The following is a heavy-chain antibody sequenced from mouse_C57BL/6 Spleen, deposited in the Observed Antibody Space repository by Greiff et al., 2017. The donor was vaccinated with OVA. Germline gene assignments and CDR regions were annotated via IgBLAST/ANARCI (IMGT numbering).Heavy chain of an antibody. Sequence: EVQGVESGGGLVQPGGSLKLSCAASGFTFSDYGMAWVRQAPRKGPEWVAFISNLAYSIYYADTVTGRFTISRGNAKNTLYLEMSSLRSEDTAMYYCARGWDAAYWGQGTLVTVSA. D-gene: IGHD4-1*01. J-gene: IGHJ3*01. CDR3: ARGWDAAY. CDR1: GFTFSDYG. V-gene: IGHV5-15*01. CDR2: ISNLAYSI.